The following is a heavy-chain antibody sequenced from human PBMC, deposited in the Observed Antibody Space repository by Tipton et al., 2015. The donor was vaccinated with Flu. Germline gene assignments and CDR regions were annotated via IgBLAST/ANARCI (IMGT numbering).Heavy chain of an antibody. J-gene: IGHJ4*02. V-gene: IGHV3-21*06. CDR3: ARVAYGTGSYGY. CDR2: INTISSDV. CDR1: GFIFSTYA. D-gene: IGHD3-10*01. Sequence: SLRLSCEASGFIFSTYAMNWVRQPPGKGPEWVSTINTISSDVYYADSVKGRFTISRDNAQNSVYLQMNSLRADDTAVYYCARVAYGTGSYGYWGRGTLVTVSS.